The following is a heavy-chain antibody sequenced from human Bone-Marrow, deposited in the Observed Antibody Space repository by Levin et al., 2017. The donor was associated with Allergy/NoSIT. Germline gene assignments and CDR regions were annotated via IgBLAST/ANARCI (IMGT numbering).Heavy chain of an antibody. V-gene: IGHV3-7*01. J-gene: IGHJ5*02. CDR2: IKEDGSDK. CDR1: GFSFGTYW. CDR3: ATDAFSYGCES. D-gene: IGHD5-18*01. Sequence: GGSLRLSCAASGFSFGTYWMSWVRQAPGKGLEWVANIKEDGSDKFYVDSVRGRFTISRDNAKNSVYLEMNSLRVEDTAMYYCATDAFSYGCESWGQGTLVTVSS.